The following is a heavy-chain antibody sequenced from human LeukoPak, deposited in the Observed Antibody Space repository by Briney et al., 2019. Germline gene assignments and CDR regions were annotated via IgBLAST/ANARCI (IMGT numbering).Heavy chain of an antibody. Sequence: SVKVSCKASGGTFSSYAISWVRQAPGQGLEWVGGIIPLFRTANYAQKFQGKVTITADESTSTAYMELSSLRSEDTAVYYCARGWDYDSGGRPTAYVYWGQGTLVSVSS. V-gene: IGHV1-69*13. J-gene: IGHJ4*02. CDR3: ARGWDYDSGGRPTAYVY. D-gene: IGHD3-22*01. CDR1: GGTFSSYA. CDR2: IIPLFRTA.